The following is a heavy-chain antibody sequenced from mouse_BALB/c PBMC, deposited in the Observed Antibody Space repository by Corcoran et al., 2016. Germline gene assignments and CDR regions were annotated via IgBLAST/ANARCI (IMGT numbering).Heavy chain of an antibody. CDR3: AYWDWYFDV. CDR2: IDPANGNT. J-gene: IGHJ1*01. Sequence: EVQLQQSGAELVKPGASVKLSCTASGFNIKDTYMHWVKQRPEQGLEWIGRIDPANGNTNYDPKFQGKATITADTSSNTAYLQLSSLTSEDTAVYYCAYWDWYFDVWGAGTTVTVSS. D-gene: IGHD4-1*01. CDR1: GFNIKDTY. V-gene: IGHV14-3*02.